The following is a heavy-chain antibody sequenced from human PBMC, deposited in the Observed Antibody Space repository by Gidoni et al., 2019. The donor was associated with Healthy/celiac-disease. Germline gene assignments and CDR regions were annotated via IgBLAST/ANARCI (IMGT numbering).Heavy chain of an antibody. V-gene: IGHV1-18*01. CDR3: ASGYYGSGSYRGGEYFQH. CDR1: GYTFTSHG. D-gene: IGHD3-10*01. J-gene: IGHJ1*01. CDR2: TSAYNGNT. Sequence: QVQLVQSGAEVKKPGASVKVSCKSSGYTFTSHGISWVRQAPGQGLEWMGWTSAYNGNTNYAQKLHGRVTMTTDTSTSTAYMELRSLSSDDTAVYYCASGYYGSGSYRGGEYFQHWGQGTLVTVSS.